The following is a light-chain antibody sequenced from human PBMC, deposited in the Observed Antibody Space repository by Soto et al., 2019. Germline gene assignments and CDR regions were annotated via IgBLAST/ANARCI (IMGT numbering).Light chain of an antibody. J-gene: IGLJ1*01. CDR1: SSDVGSYNL. CDR2: EGS. V-gene: IGLV2-23*01. Sequence: QSALTQPASVSGSPGQSITISCTGTSSDVGSYNLVSWYQQHPGKPPQLMIYEGSQRPSGVSNRSSGSQSGNTASLTLSGLEAEDESDYYCCSYAGSGTYVFGTGTKLTVL. CDR3: CSYAGSGTYV.